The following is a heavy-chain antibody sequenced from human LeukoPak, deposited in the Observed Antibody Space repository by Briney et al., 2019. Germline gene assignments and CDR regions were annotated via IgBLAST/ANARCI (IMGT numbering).Heavy chain of an antibody. Sequence: ASVKVSCKASGGTFSSYAISWVRQAPGQGLEWMGRIIPILGIANYAQKFQGRVTITADKSTSTAYMELSSLRSEDTAVYYCARDYYGSGSYYGSAYGMDVWGQGTTVTVSS. CDR2: IIPILGIA. V-gene: IGHV1-69*04. CDR3: ARDYYGSGSYYGSAYGMDV. CDR1: GGTFSSYA. D-gene: IGHD3-10*01. J-gene: IGHJ6*02.